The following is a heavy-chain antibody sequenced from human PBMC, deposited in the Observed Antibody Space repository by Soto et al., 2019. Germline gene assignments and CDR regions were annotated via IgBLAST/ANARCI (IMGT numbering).Heavy chain of an antibody. Sequence: SGGSLRLSCAASGFTVSSNYMSWVRQAPGKGLEWVSVIYSGGSTYYADSVKGRFTISRDNSKNTLYLQMNSLRAEDTAVYYCARNGVGNDIVVITTLDYYYGMDVWGQGTTVTVSS. D-gene: IGHD3-22*01. V-gene: IGHV3-66*01. J-gene: IGHJ6*01. CDR3: ARNGVGNDIVVITTLDYYYGMDV. CDR2: IYSGGST. CDR1: GFTVSSNY.